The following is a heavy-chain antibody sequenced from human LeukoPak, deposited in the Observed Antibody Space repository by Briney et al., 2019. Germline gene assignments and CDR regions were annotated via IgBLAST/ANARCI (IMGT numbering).Heavy chain of an antibody. V-gene: IGHV1-8*01. CDR2: MNPNSGNT. CDR1: GYTFTSYD. D-gene: IGHD3-10*01. CDR3: ARGGFGLLWFGESYFDY. Sequence: GASVKVSCKASGYTFTSYDINWVRQATGQGLEWMGWMNPNSGNTGYAQKFQGRVTMTRNTSISTAYMELSSLRSEDTAVYYCARGGFGLLWFGESYFDYWGQGTLVTVSS. J-gene: IGHJ4*02.